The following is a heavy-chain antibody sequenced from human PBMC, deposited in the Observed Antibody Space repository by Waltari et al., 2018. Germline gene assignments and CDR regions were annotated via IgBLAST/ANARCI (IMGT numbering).Heavy chain of an antibody. Sequence: QLQLQESGPGLVKPSETLSLTCTVSGGSISSSSYYWGWIRQPPGKGLEWIGSIYYSGSTYYTPSLKSRVTISVDTSKNQFSLKLSSVTAADTAVYYCARGGYYGSGSYYDYWGQGTLVTVSS. V-gene: IGHV4-39*01. J-gene: IGHJ4*02. CDR2: IYYSGST. CDR3: ARGGYYGSGSYYDY. D-gene: IGHD3-10*01. CDR1: GGSISSSSYY.